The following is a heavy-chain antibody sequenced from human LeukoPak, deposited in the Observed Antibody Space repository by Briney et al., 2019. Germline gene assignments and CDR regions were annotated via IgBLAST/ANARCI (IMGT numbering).Heavy chain of an antibody. D-gene: IGHD6-13*01. CDR1: GGSFSGYY. J-gene: IGHJ5*02. CDR2: INHSGST. Sequence: PSETLSLTCSVYGGSFSGYYWSWIRQPPGKGLEWIGEINHSGSTNYNPSLKSRVTISVDKSKNQFSLKLSSVTAADTAVYYCARDPNSSSWYRWFDPWGQGTLVTVSS. CDR3: ARDPNSSSWYRWFDP. V-gene: IGHV4-34*01.